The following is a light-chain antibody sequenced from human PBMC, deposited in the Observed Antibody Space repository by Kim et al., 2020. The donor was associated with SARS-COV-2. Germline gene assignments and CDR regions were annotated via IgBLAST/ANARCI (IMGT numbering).Light chain of an antibody. J-gene: IGKJ3*01. V-gene: IGKV3-11*01. CDR2: DAS. Sequence: PVESATLSSRAGKSIVRYLAWYQQKPAQAPRLPIYDASHRATGIPARFNGSGSGTDFTLTISSLEPDDFAVYYCQQRSNWPGVTFGPGTKVDIK. CDR1: KSIVRY. CDR3: QQRSNWPGVT.